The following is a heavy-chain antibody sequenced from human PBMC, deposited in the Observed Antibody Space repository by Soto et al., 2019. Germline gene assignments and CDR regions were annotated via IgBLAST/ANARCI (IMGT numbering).Heavy chain of an antibody. J-gene: IGHJ4*02. D-gene: IGHD2-8*01. V-gene: IGHV3-23*01. CDR2: IAPIGYST. Sequence: EVQLLESGGGLVQPGGSLRLSCAVSGLTFRHHAMSWVRQAPGKGLEWVSTIAPIGYSTHYPGSVEGRFTISRDDSKSTLDLQINSLGADDTAVYYCVSWVSPHFDYWGQGTLVSVSS. CDR3: VSWVSPHFDY. CDR1: GLTFRHHA.